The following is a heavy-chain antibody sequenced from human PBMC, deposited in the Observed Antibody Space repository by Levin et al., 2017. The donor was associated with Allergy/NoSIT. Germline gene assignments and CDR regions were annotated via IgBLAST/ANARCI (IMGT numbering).Heavy chain of an antibody. J-gene: IGHJ6*02. CDR3: ARAQRGYRSGSLDV. Sequence: GESLKISCAASGFRFSDYYMRWIRPAPGKGLEWVSYISNSSSYTNYADSVKGRFTIPRDNAKNSLYLQMNSLRAEDTAVYYCARAQRGYRSGSLDVWGQGTTVTVSS. CDR1: GFRFSDYY. V-gene: IGHV3-11*03. D-gene: IGHD3-10*01. CDR2: ISNSSSYT.